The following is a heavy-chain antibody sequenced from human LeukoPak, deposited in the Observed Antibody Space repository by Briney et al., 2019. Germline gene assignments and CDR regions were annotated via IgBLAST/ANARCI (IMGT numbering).Heavy chain of an antibody. V-gene: IGHV3-30*16. D-gene: IGHD6-13*01. CDR1: GFTFSSYA. J-gene: IGHJ4*02. CDR3: ARGLQDRSWYGAH. Sequence: SGRSLRLSCAASGFTFSSYAMHWVRQAPAKALEWVAVISYDGSNKYYAESVKGRFTISRDNSKNALYLQMNSLRLEDTAVYYCARGLQDRSWYGAHWGQGTLLSVSS. CDR2: ISYDGSNK.